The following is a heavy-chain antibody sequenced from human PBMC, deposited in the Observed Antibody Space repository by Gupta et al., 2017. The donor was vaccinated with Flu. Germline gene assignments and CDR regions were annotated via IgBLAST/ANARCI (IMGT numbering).Heavy chain of an antibody. J-gene: IGHJ4*02. CDR2: IRSKANSYAT. D-gene: IGHD3-22*01. CDR1: GFTLSGSA. CDR3: TRRSGDDSSGYYGY. Sequence: EVQLVESGGGLVQPGGSLKLSCAASGFTLSGSAMHWVRQASGKGLEWVGRIRSKANSYATAYSASVKGRFTISRDDSKNTAYLQMNSMKTEDTAVYYCTRRSGDDSSGYYGYWGQGTLVTVSS. V-gene: IGHV3-73*02.